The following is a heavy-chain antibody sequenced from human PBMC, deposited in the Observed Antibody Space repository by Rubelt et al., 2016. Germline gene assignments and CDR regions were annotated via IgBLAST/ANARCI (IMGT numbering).Heavy chain of an antibody. CDR2: INAGNGNT. CDR3: ASSGFDYDILTGYYNYYGMDV. V-gene: IGHV1-3*01. J-gene: IGHJ6*02. Sequence: QVQLVQSGAEVKKPGASVKVSCKASGYTFTSYAMHWVRQAPGQRLEWMGWINAGNGNTKYSQKFQGRVTITRETSASTATMELSSLRSEDTAVDYCASSGFDYDILTGYYNYYGMDVWGQGTTVTVSS. CDR1: GYTFTSYA. D-gene: IGHD3-9*01.